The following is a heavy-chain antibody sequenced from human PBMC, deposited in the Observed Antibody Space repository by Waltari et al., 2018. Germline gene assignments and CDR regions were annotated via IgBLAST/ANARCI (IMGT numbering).Heavy chain of an antibody. CDR1: GGSFSSNDC. Sequence: QVQLKESGPGLVKPSGTLSLACDVSGGSFSSNDCWSWVRQPPGKGLEWIGEIHHSGSTKYNPSLKSRLLMSVDTSKSQISLTMKSVTAADTAVYYCARGFDGWPFDYWGQGTLVIVSS. J-gene: IGHJ4*02. CDR3: ARGFDGWPFDY. CDR2: IHHSGST. V-gene: IGHV4-4*02. D-gene: IGHD6-19*01.